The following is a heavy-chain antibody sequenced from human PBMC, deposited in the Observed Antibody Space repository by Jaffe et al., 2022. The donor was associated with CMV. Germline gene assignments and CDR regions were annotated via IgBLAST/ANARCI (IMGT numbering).Heavy chain of an antibody. CDR2: IKSKTDGGTT. Sequence: EVQLVESGGGLVKPGGSLRLSCAASGFTFSNAWMSWVRQAPGKGLEWVGRIKSKTDGGTTDYAAPVKGRFTISRDDSKNTLYLQMNSLKTEDTAVYYCTTEIPDYYDSSGLPEFDYWGQGTLVTVSS. D-gene: IGHD3-22*01. CDR1: GFTFSNAW. J-gene: IGHJ4*02. CDR3: TTEIPDYYDSSGLPEFDY. V-gene: IGHV3-15*01.